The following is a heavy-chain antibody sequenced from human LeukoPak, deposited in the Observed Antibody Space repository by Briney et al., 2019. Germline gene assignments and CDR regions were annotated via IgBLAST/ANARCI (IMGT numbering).Heavy chain of an antibody. Sequence: GGSLRLSCATSGFTFSSYAMSWVRQAPGKGLEWVSHISSSGTIIYYADSVKGRFTISRDNAKNSLYLQMNSLRAEDTAVYYCARAMTSWGQGTLVTVSS. CDR1: GFTFSSYA. CDR2: ISSSGTII. D-gene: IGHD4-11*01. J-gene: IGHJ4*02. V-gene: IGHV3-48*03. CDR3: ARAMTS.